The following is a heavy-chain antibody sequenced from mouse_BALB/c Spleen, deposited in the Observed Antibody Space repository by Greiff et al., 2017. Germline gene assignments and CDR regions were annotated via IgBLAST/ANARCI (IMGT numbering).Heavy chain of an antibody. V-gene: IGHV5-17*02. Sequence: EVQGVESGGGLVQPGGSRKLSCAASGFTFSSFGMHWVRQAPEKGLEWVAYISSGSSTIYYADTVKGRFTISRDNPKNTLFLQMTSLRSEDTAMYYCARVNYGNYFDYWGQGTTLTVSS. CDR2: ISSGSSTI. D-gene: IGHD2-1*01. CDR1: GFTFSSFG. J-gene: IGHJ2*01. CDR3: ARVNYGNYFDY.